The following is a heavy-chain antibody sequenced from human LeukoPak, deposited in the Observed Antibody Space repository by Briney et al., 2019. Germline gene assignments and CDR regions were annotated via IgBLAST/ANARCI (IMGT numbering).Heavy chain of an antibody. Sequence: TSSQTLSLTCTVSGGSISSGDYYWRWLRQPPGKGLEWIGYIYYSGSTYYNPSLKSRLTISVDTSKNQFSLKLSSVTAADTAVYYCARDRGGGPAALYGAFNIWGQGTMVTVSS. V-gene: IGHV4-30-4*01. CDR3: ARDRGGGPAALYGAFNI. CDR1: GGSISSGDYY. J-gene: IGHJ3*02. D-gene: IGHD2-2*01. CDR2: IYYSGST.